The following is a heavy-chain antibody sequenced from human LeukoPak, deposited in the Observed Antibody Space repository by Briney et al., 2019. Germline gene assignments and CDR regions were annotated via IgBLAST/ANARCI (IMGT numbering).Heavy chain of an antibody. V-gene: IGHV3-23*01. Sequence: PGGSLRLSCAASGFTFSSYAMSWVRQAPGKGLEWVSAISGSGGSTYYADSVKGRFTISRDNSRNTLYLQMNSLRAEDTAVYYCAKDVEMATIPFYFDYWGQGTLVTVSS. D-gene: IGHD5-24*01. CDR2: ISGSGGST. CDR1: GFTFSSYA. CDR3: AKDVEMATIPFYFDY. J-gene: IGHJ4*02.